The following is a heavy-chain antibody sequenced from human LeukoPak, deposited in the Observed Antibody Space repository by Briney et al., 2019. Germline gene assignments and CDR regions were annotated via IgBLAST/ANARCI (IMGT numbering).Heavy chain of an antibody. CDR2: IYYSGST. D-gene: IGHD3-22*01. V-gene: IGHV4-39*01. CDR1: GGSISSSSYH. J-gene: IGHJ4*02. Sequence: SETLSHTCTVSGGSISSSSYHWGWTRHPPGKGLEWIGSIYYSGSTYYNPSLKSRVTISVDTSKNQFSLKLSSATAADTAVYYCARAMSGSSGSPLDYWGQGTLVTVSS. CDR3: ARAMSGSSGSPLDY.